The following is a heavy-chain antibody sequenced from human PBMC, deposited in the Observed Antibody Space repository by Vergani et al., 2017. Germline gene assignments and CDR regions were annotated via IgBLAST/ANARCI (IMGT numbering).Heavy chain of an antibody. Sequence: QVQLQESGPGLVKPSETLSLTCTVSGGSVSSGSYYWSWIRQPPGKGLEWIGYIYYSGSTNYNPSLKSRVTISVDTSKNQFSRKLSSVTAADTAVYYCARGIKSGSYYFDYWGQGTLVTVSS. CDR2: IYYSGST. V-gene: IGHV4-61*01. J-gene: IGHJ4*02. CDR1: GGSVSSGSYY. CDR3: ARGIKSGSYYFDY. D-gene: IGHD1-26*01.